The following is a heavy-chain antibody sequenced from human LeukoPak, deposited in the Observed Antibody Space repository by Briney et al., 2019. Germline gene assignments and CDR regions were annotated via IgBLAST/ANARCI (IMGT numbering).Heavy chain of an antibody. CDR2: IYSGGST. Sequence: TGGSLRLSCAASGFTVRTNYMSWVRQAPGKGLEWVSIIYSGGSTCYADSVKGRFTISRDNSKNTLNLQMNRLRAEDTAVYYCARRSSGRNEAPFDYWGQGTLVTVST. J-gene: IGHJ4*02. D-gene: IGHD1-26*01. CDR3: ARRSSGRNEAPFDY. CDR1: GFTVRTNY. V-gene: IGHV3-53*01.